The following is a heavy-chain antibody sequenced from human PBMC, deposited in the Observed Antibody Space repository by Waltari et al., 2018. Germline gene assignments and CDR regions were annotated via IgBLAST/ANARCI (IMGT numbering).Heavy chain of an antibody. J-gene: IGHJ4*02. D-gene: IGHD3-22*01. Sequence: EVQLVESGGGLVQPGGSLRLSCAASGFTFSSYAMSWVRQGPGKGLEWVSAISGSGGSTYYADSVKGRFTISRDNSKNTLYLQMNSLRAEDTAVYHCAKDWYYYDSSGYSMGFDYWGQGTLVTVSS. CDR1: GFTFSSYA. CDR3: AKDWYYYDSSGYSMGFDY. CDR2: ISGSGGST. V-gene: IGHV3-23*04.